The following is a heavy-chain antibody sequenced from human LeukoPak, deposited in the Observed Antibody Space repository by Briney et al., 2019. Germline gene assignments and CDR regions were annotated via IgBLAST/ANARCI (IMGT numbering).Heavy chain of an antibody. D-gene: IGHD3-22*01. V-gene: IGHV3-30*04. CDR1: GFTFSSYA. J-gene: IGHJ6*02. CDR2: ISYDGSNK. CDR3: ARDFYYYDSSGYWDYYYYYGMDV. Sequence: GGSLRLSCAASGFTFSSYAMHWVRQAPGKGLEWVAVISYDGSNKYYADSVKGRFTISRDNSKNTLYLQMNSLRAEDTAVYYCARDFYYYDSSGYWDYYYYYGMDVWGQGTTVTVSS.